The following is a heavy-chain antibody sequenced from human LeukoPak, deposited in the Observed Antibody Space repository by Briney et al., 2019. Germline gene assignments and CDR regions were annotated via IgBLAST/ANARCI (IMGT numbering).Heavy chain of an antibody. J-gene: IGHJ4*02. V-gene: IGHV3-7*01. Sequence: GGSLRLSCAASGFTFSNYWMSWVRQAPGKGLEWVANINPDGSDKYYMDSVKGRFTISRDNAKNSLHLQMNSLRAEDMAVYYCAREGGRPNWGQGTLVTVSS. CDR2: INPDGSDK. D-gene: IGHD2-15*01. CDR1: GFTFSNYW. CDR3: AREGGRPN.